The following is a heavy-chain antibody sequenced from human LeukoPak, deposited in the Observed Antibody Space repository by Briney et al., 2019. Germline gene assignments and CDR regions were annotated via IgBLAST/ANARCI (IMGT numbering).Heavy chain of an antibody. CDR2: ISSSSSYI. V-gene: IGHV3-21*01. J-gene: IGHJ4*02. CDR1: GFTFSSYS. D-gene: IGHD2-2*01. CDR3: ARETSRGDDIVVVPAAIDYFDY. Sequence: PGGSLRLSCAASGFTFSSYSMNWVRQAPGKGLEWVSSISSSSSYIYYADSVKGRFTISRDNAKNSLYLQMNSLRAEDTAVYYCARETSRGDDIVVVPAAIDYFDYWGQGTLVTVSS.